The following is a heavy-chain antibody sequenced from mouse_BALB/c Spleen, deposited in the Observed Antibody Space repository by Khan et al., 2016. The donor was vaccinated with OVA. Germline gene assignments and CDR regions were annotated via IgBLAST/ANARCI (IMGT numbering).Heavy chain of an antibody. CDR3: ARSGTITTVVATDFDY. Sequence: EVQLQESGPGLVKPSQSLSLTCTVTGYSITSDYAWNWIRQFPGNKLEWMGYIKYSGSTSYNPSIKSRISITRNTSKNQFFLQLSSVTTEDTATYYWARSGTITTVVATDFDYWGQGTTLTVSS. V-gene: IGHV3-2*02. J-gene: IGHJ2*01. CDR1: GYSITSDYA. CDR2: IKYSGST. D-gene: IGHD1-1*01.